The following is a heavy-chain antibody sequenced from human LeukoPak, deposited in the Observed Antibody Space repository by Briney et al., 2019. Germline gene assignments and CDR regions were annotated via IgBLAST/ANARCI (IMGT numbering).Heavy chain of an antibody. CDR1: GFTFSSYA. Sequence: TGGSLRLSCAASGFTFSSYAMHWVRQAPGKGLEWVAVISYDGSNKYYADSVKGRFTISRDNSKNTLYLQTNSLRAEDTAVYYCAMSTTIFGEFDPWGQGTLVTVSS. D-gene: IGHD3-3*01. J-gene: IGHJ5*02. CDR3: AMSTTIFGEFDP. CDR2: ISYDGSNK. V-gene: IGHV3-30-3*01.